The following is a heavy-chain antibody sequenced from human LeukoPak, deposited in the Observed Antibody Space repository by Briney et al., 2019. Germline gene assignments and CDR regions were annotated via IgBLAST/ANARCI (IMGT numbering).Heavy chain of an antibody. V-gene: IGHV1-2*02. CDR3: ARASRSYYATSGYLDY. CDR1: GYTFTDYY. D-gene: IGHD3-22*01. J-gene: IGHJ4*02. CDR2: INPNSGGT. Sequence: ASVKVSCKASGYTFTDYYIHWVRQAPGQGLEWMGWINPNSGGTNYAQKFQGSVTMTRDTSINTAYMELSRLRSDDTAVYFCARASRSYYATSGYLDYWGQGTLVTVSS.